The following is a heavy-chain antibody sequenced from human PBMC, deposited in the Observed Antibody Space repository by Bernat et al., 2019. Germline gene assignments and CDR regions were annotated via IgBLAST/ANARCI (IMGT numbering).Heavy chain of an antibody. CDR1: GFTFSTVW. Sequence: EVQLVESGGGLVKPGGSLRLSCAASGFTFSTVWMSWVRQAPGKGLEWVGRVKSKADGGTTDYAAPVKGRFTVSRDDSTTTVYLQMNSLKIEDTAVYYCTTFGGYWGQGVLVTVSS. D-gene: IGHD3-10*01. J-gene: IGHJ4*02. CDR2: VKSKADGGTT. CDR3: TTFGGY. V-gene: IGHV3-15*01.